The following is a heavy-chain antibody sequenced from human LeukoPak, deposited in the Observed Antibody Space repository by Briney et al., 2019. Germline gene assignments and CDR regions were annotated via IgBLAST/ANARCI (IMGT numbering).Heavy chain of an antibody. J-gene: IGHJ4*02. CDR2: IYHSGST. Sequence: SQTLSLTCAVSGGSISSGGYSWSWIRQPPGKGLEWIGYIYHSGSTYYNPSLKSRVTISVDRSKNQFSLKLSSVTAADTAVYYCARGVTAMVIFDNWGQGTLVTVSS. V-gene: IGHV4-30-2*01. CDR1: GGSISSGGYS. CDR3: ARGVTAMVIFDN. D-gene: IGHD5-18*01.